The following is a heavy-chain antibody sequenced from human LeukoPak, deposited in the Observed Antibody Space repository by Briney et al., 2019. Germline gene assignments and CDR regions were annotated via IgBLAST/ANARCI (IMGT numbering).Heavy chain of an antibody. CDR1: GFTFGDYA. J-gene: IGHJ4*02. CDR3: TRVRIVAVVAATPVWDY. CDR2: IRSKAYGGTT. V-gene: IGHV3-49*04. Sequence: PGGSLRLSCTASGFTFGDYAMSWVRQAPGKGLEWVGFIRSKAYGGTTEYAASVKGRFTISRDDSKSIAYLQMNSLKTEDTAVYYCTRVRIVAVVAATPVWDYWGQGTLVTVSS. D-gene: IGHD2-15*01.